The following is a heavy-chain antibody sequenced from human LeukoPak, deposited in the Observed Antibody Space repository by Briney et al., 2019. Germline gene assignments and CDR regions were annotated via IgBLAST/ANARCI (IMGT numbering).Heavy chain of an antibody. Sequence: GGSLRLSCAASGFTFSSYSMNWVRQAPGKGLEWVSSISSSSSYIYYADSVKGRFTISRDNAKKSLYLQMNSLRAEDTAVYYCAGDGGVIVTTRFDYWGQGTLVTVSS. V-gene: IGHV3-21*01. CDR3: AGDGGVIVTTRFDY. CDR1: GFTFSSYS. D-gene: IGHD3-16*02. J-gene: IGHJ4*02. CDR2: ISSSSSYI.